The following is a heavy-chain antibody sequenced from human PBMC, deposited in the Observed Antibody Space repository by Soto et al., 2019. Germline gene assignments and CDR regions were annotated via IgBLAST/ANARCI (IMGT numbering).Heavy chain of an antibody. V-gene: IGHV4-39*01. D-gene: IGHD3-3*01. Sequence: SENPSITCTVSGGSINSDSYFWAWFRQPPGKGLEWIGSIYYTGSTYYNPSLKSRVTISVDTSKNQFSLRLRSVTAADTGVFYCARLFFLWSGGHRDVTYFPTRRSSDL. J-gene: IGHJ2*01. CDR1: GGSINSDSYF. CDR2: IYYTGST. CDR3: ARLFFLWSGGHRDVTYFPTRRSSDL.